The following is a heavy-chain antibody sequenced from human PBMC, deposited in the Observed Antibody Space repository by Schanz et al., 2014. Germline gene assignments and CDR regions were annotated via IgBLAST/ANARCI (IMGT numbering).Heavy chain of an antibody. CDR1: GFVFRGYV. Sequence: VQLVESGGGLIQPGGSLRLSCAASGFVFRGYVMHWVRQAPGKGLEKVALISTDGTNTYYADSVRGRFTISRDNSKNTLYLQMNSLRAEDTAVYYCAKDDTQVNGMDVWGQGTTVTVSS. J-gene: IGHJ6*02. CDR3: AKDDTQVNGMDV. V-gene: IGHV3-30*04. CDR2: ISTDGTNT.